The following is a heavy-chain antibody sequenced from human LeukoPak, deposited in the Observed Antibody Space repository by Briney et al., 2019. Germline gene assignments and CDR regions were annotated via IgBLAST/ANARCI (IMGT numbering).Heavy chain of an antibody. Sequence: SETLSLTCTVSGGSISSGSYYWSWIRQPPGKGLECIGTIYHSGSTYYNPSLKSRVTISVDTSKNQFSLKLNSVTAADTAVYYCARIYSSSWFLNWFDPWGQGTLVTVSS. CDR1: GGSISSGSYY. V-gene: IGHV4-39*07. D-gene: IGHD6-13*01. CDR2: IYHSGST. J-gene: IGHJ5*02. CDR3: ARIYSSSWFLNWFDP.